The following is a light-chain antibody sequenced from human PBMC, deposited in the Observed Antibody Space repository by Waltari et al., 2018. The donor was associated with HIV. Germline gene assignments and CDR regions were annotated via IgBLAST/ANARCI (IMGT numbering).Light chain of an antibody. CDR1: SYNIGSNF. Sequence: QSVLPQPPSASGTPGQRVTLPCSGSSYNIGSNFVYWYKQVPGTAPNLLVFRSNERPSGVPDRFAGSKSDTSASLAISDLRSDDEADYYCASWDDRLSAIVFGGGTKLTVL. V-gene: IGLV1-47*01. J-gene: IGLJ3*02. CDR2: RSN. CDR3: ASWDDRLSAIV.